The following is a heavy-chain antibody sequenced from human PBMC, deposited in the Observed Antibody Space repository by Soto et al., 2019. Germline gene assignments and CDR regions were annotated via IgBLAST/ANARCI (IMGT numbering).Heavy chain of an antibody. CDR1: EFSFGGYA. D-gene: IGHD5-18*01. J-gene: IGHJ4*02. Sequence: EVQLLESGGGLLQPGGSLRLSCAASEFSFGGYAMSWVRQAPGKGLEWVSSISGSGASAFYADSVRGRFTISRDNTRNTVSLQMNSLRAEDTALYYCAKGSRGYTAYYFDYWGQGTRITVSS. V-gene: IGHV3-23*01. CDR2: ISGSGASA. CDR3: AKGSRGYTAYYFDY.